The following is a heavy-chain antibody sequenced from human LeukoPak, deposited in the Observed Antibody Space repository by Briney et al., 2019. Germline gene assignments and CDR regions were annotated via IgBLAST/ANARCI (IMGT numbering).Heavy chain of an antibody. D-gene: IGHD3-9*01. Sequence: SVKVSCKASGGTFSSYAISWVRQAPGQGLGWMGGIIPIFGTANYAPKYQGRVTITADESTSTAYMELSRLRSEDTALYYCASDGNDILSGEFFDYWGQGTLVTVSS. J-gene: IGHJ4*02. CDR2: IIPIFGTA. CDR3: ASDGNDILSGEFFDY. CDR1: GGTFSSYA. V-gene: IGHV1-69*01.